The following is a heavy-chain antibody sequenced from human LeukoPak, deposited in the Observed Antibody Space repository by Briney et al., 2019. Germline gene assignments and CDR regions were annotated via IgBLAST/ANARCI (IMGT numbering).Heavy chain of an antibody. CDR1: GGSISSGSYY. CDR3: ARGYSGSYSFDY. Sequence: SQTLSLTCTVSGGSISSGSYYWGWIRQPAGKGLEWAGRIYTSGSTNYNPSLKSRVTISVIMSKNQFSLELSSVTAGDTAVYYCARGYSGSYSFDYWGQGTLVTVSS. D-gene: IGHD1-26*01. J-gene: IGHJ4*02. CDR2: IYTSGST. V-gene: IGHV4-61*02.